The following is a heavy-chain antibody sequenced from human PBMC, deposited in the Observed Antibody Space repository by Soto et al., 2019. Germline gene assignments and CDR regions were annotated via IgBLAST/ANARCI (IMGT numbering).Heavy chain of an antibody. CDR1: GGTFSSYS. CDR3: AKSTVVTRAFSYYYYARDS. J-gene: IGHJ6*04. Sequence: QVQLVQSGAEVKKPGSSVKVSCKASGGTFSSYSTSWVRQAPGQGLEWMGRIIPMLGIADYAQKFQGRVTITADTSTRTAYMELRSLRSEDTAVYYCAKSTVVTRAFSYYYYARDSWGKGTTVTVSS. CDR2: IIPMLGIA. V-gene: IGHV1-69*02. D-gene: IGHD4-17*01.